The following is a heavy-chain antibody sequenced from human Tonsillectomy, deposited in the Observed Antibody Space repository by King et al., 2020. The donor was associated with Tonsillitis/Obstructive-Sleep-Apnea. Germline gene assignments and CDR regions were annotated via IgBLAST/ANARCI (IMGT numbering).Heavy chain of an antibody. J-gene: IGHJ4*02. CDR1: GFTFSDYY. CDR3: ARARSVLRFLEWLLLGDY. D-gene: IGHD3-3*01. Sequence: VQLVESGGGLVKPGGSLRLYCAASGFTFSDYYMSWIRQAPGKGLEWVSYISSSSSYTNYADSVKGRFTISRDNAKNSLYLQMNSLRAEDTAVYYCARARSVLRFLEWLLLGDYWGQGTLVTVSS. V-gene: IGHV3-11*05. CDR2: ISSSSSYT.